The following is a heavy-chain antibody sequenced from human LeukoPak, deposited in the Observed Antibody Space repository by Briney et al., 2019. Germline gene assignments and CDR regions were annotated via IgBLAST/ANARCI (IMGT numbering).Heavy chain of an antibody. V-gene: IGHV1-2*02. CDR3: ARGGSGSYFSWLDP. J-gene: IGHJ5*02. D-gene: IGHD3-10*01. CDR2: INPNSGGT. CDR1: GYTFTGYY. Sequence: ASVKVSCKASGYTFTGYYIHWVRQAPGQGVEGMGWINPNSGGTNYAQKFQGRVTITRDTSISTAYMELSRLRSDDTAVYYCARGGSGSYFSWLDPWGQGTLVTVSS.